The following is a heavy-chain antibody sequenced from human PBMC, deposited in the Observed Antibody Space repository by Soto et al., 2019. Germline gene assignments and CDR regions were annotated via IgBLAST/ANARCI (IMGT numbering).Heavy chain of an antibody. CDR2: IIPIFGTA. D-gene: IGHD3-22*01. V-gene: IGHV1-69*13. CDR3: ARVLEIPSYYDSSGLSYYGMDV. CDR1: GGTFSSYA. Sequence: GASVKVSCKASGGTFSSYAISWVRQAPGQGLEWMGGIIPIFGTANYAQKFQGRVTITADESTSTAYMELSSLRSEDTAVYYCARVLEIPSYYDSSGLSYYGMDVWGQGTTVTVSS. J-gene: IGHJ6*02.